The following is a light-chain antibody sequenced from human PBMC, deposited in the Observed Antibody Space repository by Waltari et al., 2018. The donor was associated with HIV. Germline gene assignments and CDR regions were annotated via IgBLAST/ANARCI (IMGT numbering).Light chain of an antibody. CDR1: KIEGTT. J-gene: IGLJ1*01. CDR2: DDR. Sequence: SHVLSQPPSVSLAPGKTARITCGGNKIEGTTIHWSQQKPGQAPVMVIYDDRYRPSGIPERFSGSKSGKTATLIISRVGVADEGDYYCKLFESTTDVLCAFGSGTKVTDL. CDR3: KLFESTTDVLCA. V-gene: IGLV3-21*01.